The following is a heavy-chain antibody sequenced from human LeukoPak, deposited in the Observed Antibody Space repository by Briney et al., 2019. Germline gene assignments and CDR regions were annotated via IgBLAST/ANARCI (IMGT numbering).Heavy chain of an antibody. D-gene: IGHD2-2*01. Sequence: SETLSLTCAVYGGSSSGYYWSWIRQPPGKGLEWIGEINHSGSTNYNPSLKSRVTISVDTSKNQFSLKLSSVTAADTAVYYCARAVPAAHNDYWGQGTLVTVSS. CDR3: ARAVPAAHNDY. V-gene: IGHV4-34*01. CDR1: GGSSSGYY. J-gene: IGHJ4*02. CDR2: INHSGST.